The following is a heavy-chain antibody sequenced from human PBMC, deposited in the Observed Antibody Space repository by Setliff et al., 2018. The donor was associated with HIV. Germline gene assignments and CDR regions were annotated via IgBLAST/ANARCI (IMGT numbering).Heavy chain of an antibody. Sequence: NPSETLSLTCAVYGGSFSDYYWSWIRQPPGKGLEWIVEIYHSGSTIYNPSLKSRLTISVDTSKNQFSLKLSSVTASDTAVYYCARRPYYFDSWGQGTLGTVSS. CDR2: IYHSGST. D-gene: IGHD6-6*01. CDR1: GGSFSDYY. J-gene: IGHJ4*02. V-gene: IGHV4-34*01. CDR3: ARRPYYFDS.